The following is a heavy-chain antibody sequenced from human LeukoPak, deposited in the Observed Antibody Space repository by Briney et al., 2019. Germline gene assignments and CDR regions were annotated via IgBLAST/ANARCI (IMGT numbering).Heavy chain of an antibody. D-gene: IGHD3-3*01. Sequence: PGGSLRLSCTASGFTFGDYAMSWFRQAPGKGLEWVGFIRSKAYGGTTEYAASVKGRLTISRDDSKSIAYLQMNSLKTEDTAVYYCTRDRDFDFWSGFSDYWGQGTLVTVSS. CDR1: GFTFGDYA. J-gene: IGHJ4*02. V-gene: IGHV3-49*03. CDR3: TRDRDFDFWSGFSDY. CDR2: IRSKAYGGTT.